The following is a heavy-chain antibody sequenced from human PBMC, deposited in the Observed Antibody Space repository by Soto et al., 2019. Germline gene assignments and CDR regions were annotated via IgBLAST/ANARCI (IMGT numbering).Heavy chain of an antibody. J-gene: IGHJ6*02. CDR2: ISSSSTYI. V-gene: IGHV3-21*01. CDR1: GFPFSSYS. Sequence: EVQLVESGGGLVKPGGSLRLSCAASGFPFSSYSLSWIRQLPGKGLEWVSSISSSSTYIKYADPFKGRFTISRDNAKNSMFLQMNSLRAEDTAVYYCARRRLRDGYISGPYYHYYGMDVWGQGTTVTVSS. D-gene: IGHD1-1*01. CDR3: ARRRLRDGYISGPYYHYYGMDV.